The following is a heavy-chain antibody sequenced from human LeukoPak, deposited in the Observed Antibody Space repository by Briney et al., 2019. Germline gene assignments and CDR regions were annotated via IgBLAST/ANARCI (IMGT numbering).Heavy chain of an antibody. V-gene: IGHV1-2*02. CDR2: INPNSGGT. CDR3: ARDYTGYSYYYMDV. D-gene: IGHD3-16*01. J-gene: IGHJ6*03. CDR1: GYTFTGYY. Sequence: ASVKVSCKXSGYTFTGYYMHWVRQAPGQGLEWMGWINPNSGGTNYAQKFQGRLTITTDESTNAVYMQLSSLRSEDTAVYYCARDYTGYSYYYMDVWGKGTTVTVSS.